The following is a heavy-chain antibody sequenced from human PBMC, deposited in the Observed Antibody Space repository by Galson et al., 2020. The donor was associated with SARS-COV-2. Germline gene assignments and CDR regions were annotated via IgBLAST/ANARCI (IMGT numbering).Heavy chain of an antibody. Sequence: SETLSLTCTVSGYSISSGYYWGWIRQPPGKGLEWIGSIYHSGSTYYNPSLKSRVTISVDTSKNQFSLKLSSVTAADTAVYYCARDLWFGEDFDYWGQGTLVTVSS. CDR2: IYHSGST. J-gene: IGHJ4*02. CDR3: ARDLWFGEDFDY. D-gene: IGHD3-10*01. V-gene: IGHV4-38-2*02. CDR1: GYSISSGYY.